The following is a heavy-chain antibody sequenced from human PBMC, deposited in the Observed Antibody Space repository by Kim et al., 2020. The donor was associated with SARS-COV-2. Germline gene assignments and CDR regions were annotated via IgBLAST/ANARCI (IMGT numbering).Heavy chain of an antibody. Sequence: ASVKVSCKASGYTFTGYYMHWVRQAPGQGLEWMGWINPNSGDTNYAQKFQGRVTMTRDTSISTAYMEVSRLKSDDTAVYYCARDPVDIGYGVDVWGQGTTVTVSS. D-gene: IGHD5-12*01. V-gene: IGHV1-2*02. CDR2: INPNSGDT. CDR3: ARDPVDIGYGVDV. J-gene: IGHJ6*02. CDR1: GYTFTGYY.